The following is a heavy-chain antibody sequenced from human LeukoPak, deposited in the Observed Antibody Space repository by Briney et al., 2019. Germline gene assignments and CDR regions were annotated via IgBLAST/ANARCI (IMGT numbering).Heavy chain of an antibody. CDR2: ISSTGSYI. J-gene: IGHJ5*02. CDR3: TRVAQSGPTGWFDP. CDR1: GFNLASYM. D-gene: IGHD1-1*01. V-gene: IGHV3-21*01. Sequence: GGSLRLSCTASGFNLASYMLNWVRQAPGKGLEWVSSISSTGSYIYYADSVKGRFTIPRDNPGNVFYLQMDSLRAEDTAVYYCTRVAQSGPTGWFDPWGQGTLVTVSS.